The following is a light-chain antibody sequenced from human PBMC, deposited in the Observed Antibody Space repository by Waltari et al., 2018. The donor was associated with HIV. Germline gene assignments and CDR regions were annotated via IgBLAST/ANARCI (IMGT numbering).Light chain of an antibody. J-gene: IGLJ3*02. CDR1: SSDVGSYNL. V-gene: IGLV2-23*01. CDR2: EGT. Sequence: QSALTQPASVSGSPGQSITISCTGTSSDVGSYNLVSWDHQPPGTAPKFMIYEGTKRPEGLAKRFADSRSVNTASLQVAGRQAKDEADYHCCSDGANNTWLFGGGTILTGL. CDR3: CSDGANNTWL.